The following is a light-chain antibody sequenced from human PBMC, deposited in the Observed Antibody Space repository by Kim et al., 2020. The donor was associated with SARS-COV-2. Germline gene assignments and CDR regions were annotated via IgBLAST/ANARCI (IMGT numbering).Light chain of an antibody. CDR3: QSYDSSLSAYV. J-gene: IGLJ1*01. CDR2: GNN. Sequence: QSVLTQPPSVSGAPGQRVTISCTGSSSNIGAGYEVHWYQQLPGAAPKLLIYGNNNRPSGVPDRLSASKSGTSASLAITGLQAEDEADYYCQSYDSSLSAYVFGTGTKVTVL. CDR1: SSNIGAGYE. V-gene: IGLV1-40*01.